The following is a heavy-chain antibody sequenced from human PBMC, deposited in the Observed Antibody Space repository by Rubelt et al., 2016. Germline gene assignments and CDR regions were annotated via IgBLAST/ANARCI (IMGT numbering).Heavy chain of an antibody. CDR1: GYTFSSYA. J-gene: IGHJ4*02. D-gene: IGHD6-6*01. CDR3: ASWAGYSSSSSFSGPFDY. V-gene: IGHV1-2*02. Sequence: QVQLVQSGAEVKKPGASVKVSCKASGYTFSSYAMHWVRQAPGQRLEWMGWINPNSGGTNYAQNLQGRVTMTRDTSISTVYMELGRLRSDDSAVYYCASWAGYSSSSSFSGPFDYWGQGTLVAVSS. CDR2: INPNSGGT.